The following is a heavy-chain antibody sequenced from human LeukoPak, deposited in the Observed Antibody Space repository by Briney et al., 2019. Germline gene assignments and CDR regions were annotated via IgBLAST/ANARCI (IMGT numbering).Heavy chain of an antibody. CDR1: GGSISSYY. J-gene: IGHJ4*02. D-gene: IGHD4-23*01. CDR3: ARDYGGNSYPDY. CDR2: VYYSGST. V-gene: IGHV4-59*01. Sequence: SETLSLTCTVSGGSISSYYWSWIRQPPGKGLEWIGYVYYSGSTDYNPSLESRVTISVDTSKSQFSLKLSSLTAADTAIYYCARDYGGNSYPDYWGQGILVTVSS.